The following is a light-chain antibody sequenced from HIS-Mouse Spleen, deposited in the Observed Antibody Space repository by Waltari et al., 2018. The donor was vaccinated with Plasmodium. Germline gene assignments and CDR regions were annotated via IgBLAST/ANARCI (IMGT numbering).Light chain of an antibody. V-gene: IGKV1-5*03. J-gene: IGKJ2*01. Sequence: DIQMTQSPSTLSASVGDRVTITCRASQSISSWLAWYQQKPGKAPKLLIYKASSVESGVPSRFCGSVSGTEFTLTLCSLQPDDFATCYCQQYNSYPYTFGQGTKREIK. CDR3: QQYNSYPYT. CDR1: QSISSW. CDR2: KAS.